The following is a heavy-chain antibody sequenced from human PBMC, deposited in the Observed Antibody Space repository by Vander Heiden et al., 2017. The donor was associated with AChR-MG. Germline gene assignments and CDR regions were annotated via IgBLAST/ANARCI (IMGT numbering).Heavy chain of an antibody. CDR1: ELTLSHPA. J-gene: IGHJ4*02. Sequence: DVQLVESGGGSVQPGGSLKLSCAASELTLSHPAVHWVRQASGKGLEWVGHIKSKANNDATSYAASLKGRFTISRDDSKNTAYLHMNSLNTEDTAIYYCTRLNGYSSDYWGQGTLVTVSS. V-gene: IGHV3-73*02. CDR3: TRLNGYSSDY. CDR2: IKSKANNDAT. D-gene: IGHD5-12*01.